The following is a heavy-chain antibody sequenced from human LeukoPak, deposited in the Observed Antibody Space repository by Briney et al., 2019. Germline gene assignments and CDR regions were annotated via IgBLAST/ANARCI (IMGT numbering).Heavy chain of an antibody. V-gene: IGHV4-34*01. Sequence: SETLSLTCAVYGGSFSGYYWSWIRQPPGKGLEWIGEINHSGSTNYNPSLKSRVTISVDTSKNQFSLKLSSVTAADTAVYYCARVLVVPAAIDWFDPWGQGTLVTVSS. CDR1: GGSFSGYY. J-gene: IGHJ5*02. CDR2: INHSGST. D-gene: IGHD2-2*01. CDR3: ARVLVVPAAIDWFDP.